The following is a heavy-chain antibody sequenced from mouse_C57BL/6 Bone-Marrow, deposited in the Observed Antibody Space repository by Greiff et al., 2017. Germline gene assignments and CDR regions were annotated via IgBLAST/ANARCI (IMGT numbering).Heavy chain of an antibody. J-gene: IGHJ2*01. CDR2: IDTSDSYT. D-gene: IGHD2-12*01. CDR1: GYTFTSYW. Sequence: VQLQQPGAELVRPGTSVKLSCKASGYTFTSYWMHWVKQRPGQGLEWIGVIDTSDSYTNYNQKFKGKATLTVDTSSSTAYMQLSSLTSEDSAVYYCARNYRDYWGQGTTLTVSS. V-gene: IGHV1-59*01. CDR3: ARNYRDY.